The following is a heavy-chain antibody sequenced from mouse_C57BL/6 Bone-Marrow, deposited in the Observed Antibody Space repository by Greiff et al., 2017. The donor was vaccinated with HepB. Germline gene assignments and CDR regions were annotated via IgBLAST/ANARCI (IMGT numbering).Heavy chain of an antibody. CDR1: GYTFTDYY. CDR3: AREEGTWFAY. J-gene: IGHJ3*01. Sequence: EVQLQQSGPELVKPGASVKISCKASGYTFTDYYMNWVKQSHGKSLEWIGDINPNNGGTSYNQKFKGKATLTVDKSFSTAYMELRSLTSEDSAVYYCAREEGTWFAYWGQGTRVTVSA. CDR2: INPNNGGT. V-gene: IGHV1-26*01.